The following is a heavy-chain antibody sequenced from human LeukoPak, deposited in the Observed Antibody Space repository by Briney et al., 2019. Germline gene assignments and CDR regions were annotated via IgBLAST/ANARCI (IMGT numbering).Heavy chain of an antibody. J-gene: IGHJ3*02. CDR3: ARGVGKEPRFLAFDI. V-gene: IGHV4-39*07. Sequence: SETLSLTCTVSGGSISSSSYYWGWIRQPPGKGLEWIGSIYCSGYTYYNPSLKSRLSISVDTSNNQFSLKLSSVTAADTAVYYCARGVGKEPRFLAFDIWGQGTMVTVSS. CDR2: IYCSGYT. D-gene: IGHD1-26*01. CDR1: GGSISSSSYY.